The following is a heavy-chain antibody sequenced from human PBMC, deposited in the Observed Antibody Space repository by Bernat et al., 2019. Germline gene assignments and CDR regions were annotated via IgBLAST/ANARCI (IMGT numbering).Heavy chain of an antibody. CDR3: ARDQGLFWSGYFDY. Sequence: QVQLVESGGGVVQPGRSLRLSCAASGFTFSSYAMHWVRQAPGKGLEWVAVISYDGSNTYYADSVKGRFTISRDNSKNTLYLQMNSLRAEDTAVYYCARDQGLFWSGYFDYWGQGTLVTVSS. J-gene: IGHJ4*02. CDR1: GFTFSSYA. D-gene: IGHD3-3*01. V-gene: IGHV3-30*01. CDR2: ISYDGSNT.